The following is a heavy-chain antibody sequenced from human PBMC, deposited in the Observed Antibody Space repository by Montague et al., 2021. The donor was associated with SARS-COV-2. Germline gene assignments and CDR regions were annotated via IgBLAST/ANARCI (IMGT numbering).Heavy chain of an antibody. J-gene: IGHJ6*02. V-gene: IGHV4-59*13. CDR2: MYNSRSS. CDR1: GGSISAYY. CDR3: AREGIPTPGAEWKILHYHGMDV. Sequence: SETLSLTCTVSGGSISAYYWSWIRQPPGQGLEWIAYMYNSRSSNYNPSLKSRVFISVDTSKSQFSLKLTSVTAADTAVYYCAREGIPTPGAEWKILHYHGMDVWGQGTTVTVSS. D-gene: IGHD3-3*01.